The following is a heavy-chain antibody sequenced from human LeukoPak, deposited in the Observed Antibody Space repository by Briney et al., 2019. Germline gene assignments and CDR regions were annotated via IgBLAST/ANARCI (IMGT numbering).Heavy chain of an antibody. J-gene: IGHJ4*02. D-gene: IGHD5-24*01. CDR1: GGLISSSSYY. CDR3: ARVEGFLDY. Sequence: PSETLSLTCTVSGGLISSSSYYWGRIRQPPGKGLGCFRRSYYSGSTYYTPSLKSPGTISVGTCKNQFSLKLSSVTAADTAVYYCARVEGFLDYWGQGTLVTVSS. CDR2: SYYSGST. V-gene: IGHV4-39*07.